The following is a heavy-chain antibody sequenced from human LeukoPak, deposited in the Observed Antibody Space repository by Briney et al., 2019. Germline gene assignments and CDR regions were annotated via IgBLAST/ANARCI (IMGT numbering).Heavy chain of an antibody. Sequence: GGSLRLSCAASGFTFSSYGMHWVRQAPGKGLEWVAVISYDGSNKYYADSVKGRFTISRDNSKNTLYLQMNSLRAEDTAVYYCARKESYPAPFDLWGQGTLVTVSS. CDR2: ISYDGSNK. V-gene: IGHV3-30*03. CDR1: GFTFSSYG. J-gene: IGHJ5*02. CDR3: ARKESYPAPFDL.